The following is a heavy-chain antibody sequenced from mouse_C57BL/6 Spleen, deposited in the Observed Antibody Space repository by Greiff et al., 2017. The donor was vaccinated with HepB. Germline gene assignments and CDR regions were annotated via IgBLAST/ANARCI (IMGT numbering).Heavy chain of an antibody. D-gene: IGHD2-5*01. CDR1: GYTFTSYT. V-gene: IGHV1-4*01. Sequence: LVESGAELARPGASVKMSCKASGYTFTSYTMHWVKQRPGQGLEWIGYINPSSGYTKYNQKFKDKATLTADKSSSTAYMQLSSLTSEDSAVYYCARGGSNYEGLYWYFDVWGTGTTVTVSS. J-gene: IGHJ1*03. CDR3: ARGGSNYEGLYWYFDV. CDR2: INPSSGYT.